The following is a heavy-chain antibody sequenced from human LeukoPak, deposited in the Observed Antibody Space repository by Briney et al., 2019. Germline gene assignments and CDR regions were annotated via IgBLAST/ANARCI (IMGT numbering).Heavy chain of an antibody. V-gene: IGHV4-31*03. CDR2: IYYSGST. Sequence: PSETLSLTCTVSGGSISSGGYYWRWIRQHPGKGLEWIGYIYYSGSTYYNPSLKSRVTISVDTSKNQFSLKLSSVTAADTAVYYCARFATYYYDSSGYQYYFDYWGQGTLVTVSS. CDR1: GGSISSGGYY. CDR3: ARFATYYYDSSGYQYYFDY. D-gene: IGHD3-22*01. J-gene: IGHJ4*02.